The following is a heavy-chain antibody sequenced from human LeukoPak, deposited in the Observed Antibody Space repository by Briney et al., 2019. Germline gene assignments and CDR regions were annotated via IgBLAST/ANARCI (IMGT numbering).Heavy chain of an antibody. CDR3: ATAWGDYYDSSGLYAFDI. Sequence: ASVKVSCKASGYTFTSYGISWVRQAPGQGLEWMGWISAYNGNTNYAQKFQGRVTMTEDTSTDTAYMELSSLRSEDTAVYYCATAWGDYYDSSGLYAFDIWGQGTMVTVSS. CDR1: GYTFTSYG. CDR2: ISAYNGNT. D-gene: IGHD3-22*01. V-gene: IGHV1-18*01. J-gene: IGHJ3*02.